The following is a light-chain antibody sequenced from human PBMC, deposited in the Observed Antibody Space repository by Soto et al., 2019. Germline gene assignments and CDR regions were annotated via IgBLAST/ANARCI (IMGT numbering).Light chain of an antibody. CDR2: GAS. V-gene: IGKV3-20*01. J-gene: IGKJ1*01. Sequence: EIVLTQSPGTLSLSPGERATLSCRASQSVSNNYLAWYQQKPGQAPRLLIYGASRRATGFPARFSGSGSGTDFTLTITRLEPEDFAMYYCQRYDSFRTFGQGTKVDI. CDR1: QSVSNNY. CDR3: QRYDSFRT.